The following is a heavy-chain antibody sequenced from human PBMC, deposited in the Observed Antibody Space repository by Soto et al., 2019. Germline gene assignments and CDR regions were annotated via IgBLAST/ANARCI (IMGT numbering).Heavy chain of an antibody. CDR2: ISHDGSKK. D-gene: IGHD3-3*01. V-gene: IGHV3-30*18. CDR3: AKDKGPYYDFWSGQRWFDP. Sequence: EGSLRLSCAASGFTFSTHGMHWVRQAPGKGPEWVAVISHDGSKKYYVESVEGRFSISRDNSKSIVHLQMNNVRTEDTAVYYCAKDKGPYYDFWSGQRWFDPWGQGTLVTVSS. J-gene: IGHJ5*02. CDR1: GFTFSTHG.